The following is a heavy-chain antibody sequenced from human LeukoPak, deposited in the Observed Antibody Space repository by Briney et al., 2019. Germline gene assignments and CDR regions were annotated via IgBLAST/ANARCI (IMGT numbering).Heavy chain of an antibody. J-gene: IGHJ4*02. CDR2: INPNSGGT. V-gene: IGHV1-2*02. Sequence: ASVKVSCKASGYTFTSYGISWVRQAPGQGLEWMGWINPNSGGTNYAQKFQGRVTMTRDTSISTAYMELSRLRSDDTAVYYCARDFIAVKKDWGQGTLVTVSS. CDR1: GYTFTSYG. CDR3: ARDFIAVKKD. D-gene: IGHD6-19*01.